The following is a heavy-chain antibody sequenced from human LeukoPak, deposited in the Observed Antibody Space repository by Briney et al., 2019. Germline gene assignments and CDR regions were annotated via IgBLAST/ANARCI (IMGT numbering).Heavy chain of an antibody. J-gene: IGHJ5*02. CDR1: GASISGYF. CDR2: VSSSGNT. Sequence: PSETLSLTCTVSGASISGYFWSWIRQPPGKGLEWIGYVSSSGNTNYNPSLKSRVTISVDTSKNQFSLKLNSVTAADTAVYYCARHYGPWGQGTLVTVSS. V-gene: IGHV4-59*08. D-gene: IGHD3-10*01. CDR3: ARHYGP.